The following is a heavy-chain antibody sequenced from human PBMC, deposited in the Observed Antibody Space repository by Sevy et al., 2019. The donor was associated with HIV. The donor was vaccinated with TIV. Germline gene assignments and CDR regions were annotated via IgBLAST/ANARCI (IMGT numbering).Heavy chain of an antibody. Sequence: ASVKVSCQASESTFTYSTLHWVRQAPGQWLEWMGWLNTYNGNTKYSQKFQGRVAFIRDTSANTAYMDLGSLTSQDTATYYCATEMGGTKHFDSWGPGTLVTVSS. V-gene: IGHV1-3*04. CDR2: LNTYNGNT. CDR3: ATEMGGTKHFDS. CDR1: ESTFTYST. J-gene: IGHJ4*02. D-gene: IGHD1-1*01.